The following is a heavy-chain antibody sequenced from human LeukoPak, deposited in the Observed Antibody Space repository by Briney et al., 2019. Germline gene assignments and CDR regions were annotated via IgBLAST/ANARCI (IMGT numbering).Heavy chain of an antibody. J-gene: IGHJ4*02. CDR1: GFNFIDYS. Sequence: SGGSLRLSCAASGFNFIDYSMNWVRQAPGKGLEWISYIGISSGNTKYADSVKGRFTISRDKARNSLYLQMNSLRVQDTAVYYCARESTVAGTARYLDSWGQGTLVTVSS. V-gene: IGHV3-48*01. D-gene: IGHD6-13*01. CDR3: ARESTVAGTARYLDS. CDR2: IGISSGNT.